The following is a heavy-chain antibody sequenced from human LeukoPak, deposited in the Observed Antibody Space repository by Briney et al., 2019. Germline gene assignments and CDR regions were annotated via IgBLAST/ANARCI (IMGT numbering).Heavy chain of an antibody. CDR2: ISSSSSTI. Sequence: PGGSLRLSCAASGFTFSSYSMNWVRQAPGKGLEWVSYISSSSSTIYNADSVTGRFTVSRDTAKNSLYLQMNGLRVEDTAVYYCARRFDSWGQGTLVTVSP. V-gene: IGHV3-48*01. J-gene: IGHJ4*02. CDR1: GFTFSSYS. CDR3: ARRFDS.